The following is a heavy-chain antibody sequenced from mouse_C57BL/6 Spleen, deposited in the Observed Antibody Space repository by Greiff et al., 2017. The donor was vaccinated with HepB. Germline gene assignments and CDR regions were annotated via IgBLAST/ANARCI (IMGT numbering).Heavy chain of an antibody. Sequence: VQLKESGPVLVKPGASVKMSCKASGYTFTDYYMNWVKQSHGKSLEWIGVINPYNGGTSYNQKFKGKATLTVDKSSSTAYMELNSLTSEDSAVYYCARAELNAMDYWGQGTSVTVSS. D-gene: IGHD4-1*01. J-gene: IGHJ4*01. V-gene: IGHV1-19*01. CDR3: ARAELNAMDY. CDR1: GYTFTDYY. CDR2: INPYNGGT.